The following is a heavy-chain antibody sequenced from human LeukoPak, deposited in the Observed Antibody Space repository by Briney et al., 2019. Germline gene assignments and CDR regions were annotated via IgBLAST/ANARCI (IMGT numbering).Heavy chain of an antibody. V-gene: IGHV1-2*06. CDR2: INPNSGGT. D-gene: IGHD1-26*01. Sequence: ASVRVSCKASGYTFTGYYMHWVRQAPGQGLEWMGRINPNSGGTNYAQKLQGRVTMTRDASISTAYMELSRLRSDDTAVYYCALLRGVGAKAGPWGQGTLVTVSS. J-gene: IGHJ5*02. CDR1: GYTFTGYY. CDR3: ALLRGVGAKAGP.